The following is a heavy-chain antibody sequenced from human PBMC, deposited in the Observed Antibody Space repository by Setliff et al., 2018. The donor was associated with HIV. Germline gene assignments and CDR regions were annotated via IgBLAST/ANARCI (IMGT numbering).Heavy chain of an antibody. J-gene: IGHJ3*02. Sequence: PGGSLRLSCVVSGFTVSTKYMSWIRQPPGKGLEWIASIYFSRNTRYNPSLKSRFTISRDISKNTLYLQMNSLTSEDTAVYYCAAQYLRVDDAFDIWGQGTMVTVSS. CDR2: IYFSRNT. D-gene: IGHD2-2*01. CDR1: GFTVSTKY. V-gene: IGHV3-66*02. CDR3: AAQYLRVDDAFDI.